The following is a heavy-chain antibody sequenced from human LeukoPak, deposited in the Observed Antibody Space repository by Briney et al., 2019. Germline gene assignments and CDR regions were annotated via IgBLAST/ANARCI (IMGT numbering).Heavy chain of an antibody. CDR3: ARDPDYYDSSGYIDY. CDR1: GGSISSNSYY. J-gene: IGHJ4*02. D-gene: IGHD3-22*01. V-gene: IGHV4-39*01. CDR2: IYYTGST. Sequence: PSETLSLTCTVSGGSISSNSYYWGWIRQPPRKGLEWIGSIYYTGSTYYNPSLKSRVTISVDTSKNPFSLKLSSVTAADTAVYYCARDPDYYDSSGYIDYWGQGTLVTVSA.